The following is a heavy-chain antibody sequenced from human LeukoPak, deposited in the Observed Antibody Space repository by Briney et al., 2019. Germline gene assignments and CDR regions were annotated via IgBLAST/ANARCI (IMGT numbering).Heavy chain of an antibody. D-gene: IGHD2-2*01. CDR3: ARGGDCSSTSCYEFDY. CDR2: INPNSGGT. J-gene: IGHJ4*02. Sequence: ASVEVSCKASGYTFTGYYMHWVRQAPGQGLEWMGWINPNSGGTNYAQKFQGRVTMTRDTSISTAYMELSRLRSDDTAVYYCARGGDCSSTSCYEFDYWGQGTLVTVSS. CDR1: GYTFTGYY. V-gene: IGHV1-2*02.